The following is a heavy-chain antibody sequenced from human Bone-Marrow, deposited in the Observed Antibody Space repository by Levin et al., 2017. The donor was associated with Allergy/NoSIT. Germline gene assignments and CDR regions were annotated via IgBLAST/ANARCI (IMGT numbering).Heavy chain of an antibody. CDR2: IYYSGTT. D-gene: IGHD1-26*01. V-gene: IGHV4-59*01. CDR3: AATPKVGTDAFDF. J-gene: IGHJ3*01. Sequence: SETLSLTCSVSVDSFTSYYWTWIRQSPGKGLEWIGFIYYSGTTKINPSLKSRVYMSVDTSRKQFSLQLTSVPTADTAVYYCAATPKVGTDAFDFWGQGTVVTVSS. CDR1: VDSFTSYY.